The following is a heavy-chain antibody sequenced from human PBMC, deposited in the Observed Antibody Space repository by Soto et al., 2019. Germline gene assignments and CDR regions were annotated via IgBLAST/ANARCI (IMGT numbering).Heavy chain of an antibody. CDR2: ISGSGGST. D-gene: IGHD6-13*01. J-gene: IGHJ6*02. CDR3: AKDRAAAGSYGMDV. CDR1: GFTFSSYA. V-gene: IGHV3-23*01. Sequence: DVQLLESGGGLVQPGGSLRLSCAASGFTFSSYAMNWVRQAPGKGLEWVSAISGSGGSTYYADSVKGRFTISRDNPRNTLYLQKNSRRAEDTAVYYCAKDRAAAGSYGMDVWGQGTTVTVSS.